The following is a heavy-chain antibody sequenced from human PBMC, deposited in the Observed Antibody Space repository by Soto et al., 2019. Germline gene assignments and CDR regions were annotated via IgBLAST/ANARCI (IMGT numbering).Heavy chain of an antibody. CDR3: ARGPHPYFNDY. CDR2: MNPNNGNT. J-gene: IGHJ4*02. CDR1: GYTFTSYE. Sequence: GASVKVSCKASGYTFTSYEINWVRQATGQGLEWMGWMNPNNGNTGYAQKFQGRVTMTRNTSISTAYMELSSLRSEDTAVYYCARGPHPYFNDYWGQGTLATVSS. V-gene: IGHV1-8*01. D-gene: IGHD2-8*01.